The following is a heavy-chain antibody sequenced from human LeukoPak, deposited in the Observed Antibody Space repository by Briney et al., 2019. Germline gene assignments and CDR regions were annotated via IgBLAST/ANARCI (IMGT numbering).Heavy chain of an antibody. Sequence: GASVKVSCKASGGAFSSFAINWVRQTPGQGPEWMGGIIPLFVTPTYAQKFQGRVTITADESTSTAYMELSSLRSEDTAVYYCATEGYSSGWYRYWGQGTLVTVSS. CDR3: ATEGYSSGWYRY. V-gene: IGHV1-69*13. D-gene: IGHD6-19*01. J-gene: IGHJ4*02. CDR1: GGAFSSFA. CDR2: IIPLFVTP.